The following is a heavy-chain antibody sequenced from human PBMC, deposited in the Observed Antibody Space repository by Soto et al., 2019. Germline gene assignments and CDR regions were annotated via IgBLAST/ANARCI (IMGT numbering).Heavy chain of an antibody. CDR1: GGTFSSYA. Sequence: SVKVSCKASGGTFSSYAISWVRQAPGQGLEWMGGIIPIFGTANYAQKFQGRVTITADESTSTAYMELSSLRSEDTAVYYCARDRGSTMGGNSGYYYYGMNVWGQGTTVTVSS. V-gene: IGHV1-69*13. D-gene: IGHD2-21*02. CDR2: IIPIFGTA. CDR3: ARDRGSTMGGNSGYYYYGMNV. J-gene: IGHJ6*02.